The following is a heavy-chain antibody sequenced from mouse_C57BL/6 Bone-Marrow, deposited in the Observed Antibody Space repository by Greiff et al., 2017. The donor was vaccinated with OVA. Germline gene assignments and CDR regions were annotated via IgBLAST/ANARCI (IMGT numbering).Heavy chain of an antibody. Sequence: EVQLQQSGPELVKPGASVKISCKASGYTFTDYYMNWVKQSHGKSLEWIGDINPNNGGTSYNQKFKGKATLTVDKSSSTAYMELRSLTSEDSAVYYCATYSPWAFAYWGQGTLVTVSA. CDR2: INPNNGGT. V-gene: IGHV1-26*01. J-gene: IGHJ3*01. CDR1: GYTFTDYY. D-gene: IGHD2-12*01. CDR3: ATYSPWAFAY.